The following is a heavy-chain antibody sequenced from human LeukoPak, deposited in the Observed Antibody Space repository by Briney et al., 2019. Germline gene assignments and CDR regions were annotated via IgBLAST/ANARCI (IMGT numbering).Heavy chain of an antibody. CDR3: AKGSRWVVPASYFDY. V-gene: IGHV3-23*01. Sequence: PGGSLRLSCAASGFTFSSYAMSWVRQAPGKGLEWVSAISGSGDRTYYADSVKGRFTISRDNSKNTLYLQMNSLRAEDTAVYYCAKGSRWVVPASYFDYWGQGTLVTVSS. CDR2: ISGSGDRT. CDR1: GFTFSSYA. D-gene: IGHD2-2*01. J-gene: IGHJ4*02.